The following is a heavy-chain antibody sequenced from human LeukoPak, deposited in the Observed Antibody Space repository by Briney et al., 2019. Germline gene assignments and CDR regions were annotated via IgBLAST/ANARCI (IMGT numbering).Heavy chain of an antibody. J-gene: IGHJ3*01. D-gene: IGHD2-21*02. CDR3: ASRVGVAGTFDAFDL. V-gene: IGHV5-51*01. Sequence: GESLKISCQCSGYSFSTYWIAWVRQMPGKGLEYVGVIFPDDSDTRYSPSSEGHVTISADTSINTAYLQWRSLQASDTAMYFCASRVGVAGTFDAFDLWGQGTMVTVSS. CDR1: GYSFSTYW. CDR2: IFPDDSDT.